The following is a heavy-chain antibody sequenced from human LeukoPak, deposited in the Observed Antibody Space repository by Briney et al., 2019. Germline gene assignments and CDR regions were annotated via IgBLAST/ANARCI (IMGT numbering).Heavy chain of an antibody. CDR3: ATNSKPYGYNF. CDR2: IYSGGST. Sequence: GGSLRLSCAVSGFAVSSNYMSWVRQAPGKGLEWVSAIYSGGSTYYTDSVRGRFTVSRDNSKNTVYLQMNSLGAEDTAVYYCATNSKPYGYNFGGQGTLVTVSS. V-gene: IGHV3-66*01. D-gene: IGHD5-24*01. J-gene: IGHJ4*02. CDR1: GFAVSSNY.